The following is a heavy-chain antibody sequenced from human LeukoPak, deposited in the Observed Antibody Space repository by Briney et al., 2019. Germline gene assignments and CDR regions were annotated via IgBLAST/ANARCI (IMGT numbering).Heavy chain of an antibody. D-gene: IGHD2-2*01. J-gene: IGHJ5*02. CDR3: AKSKAWKYCSSTSCLVLDP. Sequence: PGGSLRLSCAASGITFSSYSMNWVRQAPGKGLEWVSYISSSSSTIYYADSVKGRFTISRDNSKNTLYLQMNGLRAEDTAVYYCAKSKAWKYCSSTSCLVLDPWGQGTLVTVSS. CDR2: ISSSSSTI. CDR1: GITFSSYS. V-gene: IGHV3-48*01.